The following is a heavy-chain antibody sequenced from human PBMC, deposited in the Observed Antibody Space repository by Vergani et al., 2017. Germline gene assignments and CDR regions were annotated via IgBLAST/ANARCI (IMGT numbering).Heavy chain of an antibody. CDR3: AREPTYYYGSGRLGY. V-gene: IGHV4-61*02. D-gene: IGHD3-10*01. CDR2: IYTSGST. J-gene: IGHJ4*02. CDR1: GGSISSGSYY. Sequence: QVQLQESGPGLVKPSQTLSLTCTVSGGSISSGSYYWSWIRQPAGKGLGWIGRIYTSGSTNYNPSLQSRVTISVDTSKNQFSLKLISVTAADTAVYYCAREPTYYYGSGRLGYWGQGTLVTVSS.